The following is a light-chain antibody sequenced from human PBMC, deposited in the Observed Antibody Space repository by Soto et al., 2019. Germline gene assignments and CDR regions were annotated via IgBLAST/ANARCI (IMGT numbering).Light chain of an antibody. Sequence: PELNNSSSATASLGSSVRLTSTMNSGHSSYIITWHQQQPGKAPRYLMKLEGSGSYNKGSGVPDRFSGSSSGADRYLTISNLQSEDEADYYCETWDSNTRVFGTGTKVTVL. J-gene: IGLJ1*01. V-gene: IGLV4-60*03. CDR2: LEGSGSY. CDR1: SGHSSYI. CDR3: ETWDSNTRV.